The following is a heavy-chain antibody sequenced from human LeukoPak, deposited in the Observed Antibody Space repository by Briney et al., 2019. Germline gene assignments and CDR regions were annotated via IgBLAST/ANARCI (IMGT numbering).Heavy chain of an antibody. CDR3: ARVFMVRGTNWFDP. CDR1: GYTFTSYD. V-gene: IGHV1-8*03. D-gene: IGHD3-10*01. CDR2: MNPNSGNT. J-gene: IGHJ5*02. Sequence: ASVKVSCKASGYTFTSYDINWVRQATGQGLEWMGWMNPNSGNTGYAQKFQGRVTITRNTSISTAYMELSSLRSEDTAAYYCARVFMVRGTNWFDPWGQGTLVTASS.